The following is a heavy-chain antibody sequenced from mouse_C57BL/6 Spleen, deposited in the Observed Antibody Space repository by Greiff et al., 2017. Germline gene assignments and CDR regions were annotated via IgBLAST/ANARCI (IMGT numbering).Heavy chain of an antibody. CDR3: ERYDYGSSSWFAY. J-gene: IGHJ3*01. Sequence: EVQLQQSGPELVKPGASVKIPCKASGYTFTDYNMAWVKQSHGKSLEWIGDINPNNGGTNSNQKFKGKATLTVDKSSSTAYMELRSLTSEDTAVYYCERYDYGSSSWFAYWGQGTLVTVSA. D-gene: IGHD1-1*01. CDR1: GYTFTDYN. CDR2: INPNNGGT. V-gene: IGHV1-18*01.